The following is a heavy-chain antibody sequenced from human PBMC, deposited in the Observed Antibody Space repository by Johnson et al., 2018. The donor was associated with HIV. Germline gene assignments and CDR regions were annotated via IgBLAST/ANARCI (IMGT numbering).Heavy chain of an antibody. J-gene: IGHJ3*02. CDR3: ARDRVDHGDYRGAFDI. CDR2: INWNGGST. CDR1: GFTFNDYG. D-gene: IGHD4-17*01. V-gene: IGHV3-20*04. Sequence: VQLMESGGGLIQPGGSLRLSCAASGFTFNDYGVSWVRQSPGKGLEWVSGINWNGGSTHYADSVKGRFTISRDNAKNSLYLQMNSLSADDTAVYYCARDRVDHGDYRGAFDIWGQGTMVTVSS.